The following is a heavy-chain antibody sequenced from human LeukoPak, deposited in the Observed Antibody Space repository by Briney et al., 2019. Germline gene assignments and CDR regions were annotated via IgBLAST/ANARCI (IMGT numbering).Heavy chain of an antibody. CDR1: GGTFSSYT. D-gene: IGHD6-19*01. V-gene: IGHV1-69*02. J-gene: IGHJ4*02. Sequence: SVKVSCKASGGTFSSYTISWVRQAPGQGLEWMGRIIPILGIANYAQKFQGRVTITADKSTSTAYMELSSLRSEDTAVYYCASATEAGSPLYFDYWGQGTLVTVSS. CDR2: IIPILGIA. CDR3: ASATEAGSPLYFDY.